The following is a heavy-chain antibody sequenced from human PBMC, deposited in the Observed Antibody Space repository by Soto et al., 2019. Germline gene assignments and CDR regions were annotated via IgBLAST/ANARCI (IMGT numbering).Heavy chain of an antibody. V-gene: IGHV3-23*01. D-gene: IGHD4-17*01. Sequence: GGSLRLSCAASGFIFNNYAMNWVRQAPGEGLQWVAGISASGVSTYYADSVKGRFIISRDNSKNTLFLQMNSLRAEDTAIYYCVKVPLRPNYFHYWGPGPLVTVST. CDR2: ISASGVST. CDR1: GFIFNNYA. J-gene: IGHJ4*02. CDR3: VKVPLRPNYFHY.